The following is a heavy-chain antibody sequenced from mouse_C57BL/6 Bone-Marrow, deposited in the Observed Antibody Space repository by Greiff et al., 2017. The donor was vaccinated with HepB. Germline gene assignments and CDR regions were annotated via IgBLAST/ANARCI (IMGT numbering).Heavy chain of an antibody. CDR3: ARCGASSGTSFAY. CDR2: IYPGDGDT. Sequence: VQLVESGAELVKPGASVKISCKASGYAFSSYWMNWVKQRPGKGLEWIGQIYPGDGDTNYNGKFKGKATLTADKSSSTAYMQLSSLTSEDSAVYFCARCGASSGTSFAYWGQGTLVTVSA. V-gene: IGHV1-80*01. J-gene: IGHJ3*01. D-gene: IGHD3-2*02. CDR1: GYAFSSYW.